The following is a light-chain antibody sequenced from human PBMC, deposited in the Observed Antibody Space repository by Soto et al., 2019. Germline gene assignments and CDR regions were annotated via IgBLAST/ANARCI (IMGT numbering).Light chain of an antibody. CDR2: AVS. Sequence: QSVLTQPASVSGSPGQSITISCTGTSSDVGLYDYVSWYQQHPGKAPQLMIYAVSNRPSVVSNRFSASKSGNTASLFISGLQAEDEADYYCSSYTSDSSSVFGSGTKVTVL. CDR1: SSDVGLYDY. J-gene: IGLJ1*01. V-gene: IGLV2-14*01. CDR3: SSYTSDSSSV.